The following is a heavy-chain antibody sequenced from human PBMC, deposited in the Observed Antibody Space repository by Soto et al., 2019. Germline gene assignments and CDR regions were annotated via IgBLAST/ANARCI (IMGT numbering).Heavy chain of an antibody. V-gene: IGHV1-18*01. CDR1: GYNFRDYG. CDR2: VSRNSGKT. Sequence: QVQLVQSVAEVKNPGASVKVSCKATGYNFRDYGVIWEKQAPGQGLEWKGYVSRNSGKTTYGQDPQGRVTMTTDTSTTTAYLELRSLRSDDTAVYYCAREIWSTSGPQNLFDDWGQGTLVTVSS. J-gene: IGHJ4*02. CDR3: AREIWSTSGPQNLFDD. D-gene: IGHD2-2*01.